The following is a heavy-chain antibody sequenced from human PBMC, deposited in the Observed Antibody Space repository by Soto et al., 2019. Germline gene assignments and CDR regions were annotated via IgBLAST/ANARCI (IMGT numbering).Heavy chain of an antibody. CDR1: GFTFADYA. CDR3: TRDQPITP. CDR2: IRSKGSGGTS. J-gene: IGHJ3*01. D-gene: IGHD3-10*01. Sequence: LRLSCTASGFTFADYAMSWVRQAPGKGLEWVGFIRSKGSGGTSEYAASVKGRFTFSRDDSKSIAYLQMNSLKIEDTAVYYCTRDQPITPWGQGTMVTVS. V-gene: IGHV3-49*04.